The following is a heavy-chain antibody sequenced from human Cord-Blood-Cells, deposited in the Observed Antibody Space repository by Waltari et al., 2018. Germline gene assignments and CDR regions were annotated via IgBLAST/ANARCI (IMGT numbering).Heavy chain of an antibody. D-gene: IGHD6-6*01. CDR3: AGGTKNSSSSRYYYYYYMDV. Sequence: QVQLVQSGAEVKKPGASVKVSCKASGYTFTGYYMHWVRQAPGQGLEWMGWINPNSGGTNYAQKFQGRVTMTRDTSISTAYMELSRLRSDDTAVYYCAGGTKNSSSSRYYYYYYMDVWGKGTTVTVSS. V-gene: IGHV1-2*02. J-gene: IGHJ6*03. CDR1: GYTFTGYY. CDR2: INPNSGGT.